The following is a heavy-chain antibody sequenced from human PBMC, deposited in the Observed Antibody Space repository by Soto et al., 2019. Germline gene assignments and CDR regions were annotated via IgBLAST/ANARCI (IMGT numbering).Heavy chain of an antibody. CDR1: GLTFRTAW. CDR2: IKSKSDGATI. V-gene: IGHV3-15*01. J-gene: IGHJ4*02. D-gene: IGHD5-18*01. Sequence: EVQLVESGGGLVKPGGSLRLSCAASGLTFRTAWMTWVRQAPGKGLEWVGRIKSKSDGATIEYAAPVKGRFTISRDDSTNMLYLQMNSLKTENTAVYYCTTDVPYSSGALIYWGQGTLVTVSS. CDR3: TTDVPYSSGALIY.